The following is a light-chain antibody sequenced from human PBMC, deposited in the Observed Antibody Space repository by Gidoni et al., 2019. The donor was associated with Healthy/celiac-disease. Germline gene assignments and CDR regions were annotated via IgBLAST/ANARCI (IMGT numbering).Light chain of an antibody. Sequence: DIQMTQSPSFLPASVGARVTITCQASQDISNYLNLYQQKPGKAPKLLIYDASNLETGVPSRFSGSGSVTDFTFTFSSLQAEDIATYYCQQYDNLPLTFGGGTKVEIK. V-gene: IGKV1-33*01. CDR2: DAS. CDR1: QDISNY. J-gene: IGKJ4*01. CDR3: QQYDNLPLT.